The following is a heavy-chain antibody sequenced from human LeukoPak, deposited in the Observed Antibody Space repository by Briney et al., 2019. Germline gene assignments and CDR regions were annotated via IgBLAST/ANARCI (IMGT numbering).Heavy chain of an antibody. Sequence: GGPLRLSCAASGFTFNVAWMSWVRQTPGKGLQWVARSAATPDGPITEYATPVRGRFTISRDDSRNMVYLQMRSLRTDDTAIYYCVWSSTWNKRFYLDQWGQGTLVTVSS. CDR2: SAATPDGPIT. V-gene: IGHV3-15*04. CDR3: VWSSTWNKRFYLDQ. J-gene: IGHJ4*02. D-gene: IGHD6-6*01. CDR1: GFTFNVAW.